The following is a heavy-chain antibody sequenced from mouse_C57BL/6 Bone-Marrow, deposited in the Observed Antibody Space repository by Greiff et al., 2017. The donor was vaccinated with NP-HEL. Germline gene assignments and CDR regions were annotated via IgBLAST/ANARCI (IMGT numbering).Heavy chain of an antibody. CDR1: GYTFTSYW. D-gene: IGHD2-14*01. CDR2: IYPGNSDT. J-gene: IGHJ4*01. Sequence: VQLQQSGTVLARPGASVKMSCKTSGYTFTSYWMHWVKQRPGQGLEWIGAIYPGNSDTSYNQKFKGKAKLTAVTSASTAYMELSSLTNEDSAVYYCTRSGHPSYDWEGAMDDGGQGTSVTVSS. V-gene: IGHV1-5*01. CDR3: TRSGHPSYDWEGAMDD.